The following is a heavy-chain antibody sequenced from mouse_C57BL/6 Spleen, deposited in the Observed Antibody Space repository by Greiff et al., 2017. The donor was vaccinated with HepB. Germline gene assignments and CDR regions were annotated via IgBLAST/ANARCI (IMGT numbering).Heavy chain of an antibody. J-gene: IGHJ2*01. V-gene: IGHV1-64*01. CDR2: IHPNSGST. CDR1: GYTFTSYW. Sequence: QVQLQQPGAELVKPGASVKLSCKASGYTFTSYWMHWVKQRPGQGLEWIGMIHPNSGSTNYNEKFKSKATLTVDKSSSTAYMQLSILTSEDSAVYYCARFGYYPDYWGQGTTLTVSA. CDR3: ARFGYYPDY. D-gene: IGHD2-3*01.